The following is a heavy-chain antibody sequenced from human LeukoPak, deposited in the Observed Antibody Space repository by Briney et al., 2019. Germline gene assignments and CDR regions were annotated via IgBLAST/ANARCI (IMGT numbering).Heavy chain of an antibody. Sequence: SGGSLRLSCAASGFIFSSYSFNWVRQAPGKGLEWVSCISSSSTYIYYADSVKGRFTISRDNAENSLYLQMNSLRAEDTAVYYCARERLNGDYFDYWGQGTLVTVSS. J-gene: IGHJ4*02. D-gene: IGHD2-8*01. V-gene: IGHV3-21*01. CDR2: ISSSSTYI. CDR3: ARERLNGDYFDY. CDR1: GFIFSSYS.